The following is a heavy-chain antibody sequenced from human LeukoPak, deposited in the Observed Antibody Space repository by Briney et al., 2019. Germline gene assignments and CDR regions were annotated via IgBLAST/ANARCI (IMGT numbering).Heavy chain of an antibody. CDR3: ARDLGYDSSGYYRTPAYFDY. Sequence: ASVKVSCKASGYTFSSYGISWVRQAPGQGLAWMGWISPHNGNTNYAQKLQGRVTMTTDTSTSTAYMELRSLRSDDTAAYYCARDLGYDSSGYYRTPAYFDYWGQGTLVTVSS. J-gene: IGHJ4*02. CDR2: ISPHNGNT. V-gene: IGHV1-18*01. D-gene: IGHD3-22*01. CDR1: GYTFSSYG.